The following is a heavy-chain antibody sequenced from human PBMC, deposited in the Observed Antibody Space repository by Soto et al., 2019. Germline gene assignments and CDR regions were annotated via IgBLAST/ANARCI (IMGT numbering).Heavy chain of an antibody. Sequence: QVQLQESGPGLVRPSETLSLTCTVSGGSISGYYWSWIRQPPGKGLEWIGYIYYSGNTNYNPSLKSRVTMSIDTSKSQFSLKLISVTAAYTAVYYCASGYDYEANDSFDIWGQGTVVTVSS. CDR3: ASGYDYEANDSFDI. J-gene: IGHJ3*02. D-gene: IGHD5-12*01. CDR2: IYYSGNT. V-gene: IGHV4-59*01. CDR1: GGSISGYY.